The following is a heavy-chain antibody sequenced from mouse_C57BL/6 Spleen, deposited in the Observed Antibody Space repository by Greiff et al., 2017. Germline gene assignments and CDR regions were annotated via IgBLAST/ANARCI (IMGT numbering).Heavy chain of an antibody. Sequence: EVKVEESGGGLVKPGGSLKLSCAASGFTFSDYGMHWVRQAPEKGLEWVAYISSGSSTIYYADTVKGRFTISRDNAKNTLFLQMTSLRSEDTAMYYCARPSYGYDVGYAMDYWGQGTSVTVSS. CDR1: GFTFSDYG. V-gene: IGHV5-17*01. CDR2: ISSGSSTI. D-gene: IGHD2-2*01. CDR3: ARPSYGYDVGYAMDY. J-gene: IGHJ4*01.